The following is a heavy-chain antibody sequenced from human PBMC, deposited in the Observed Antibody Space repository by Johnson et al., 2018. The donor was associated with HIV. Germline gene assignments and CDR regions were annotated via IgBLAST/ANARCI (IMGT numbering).Heavy chain of an antibody. CDR1: GFTFSDYA. CDR3: ARDLLIAYCGGDCWDAFDI. V-gene: IGHV3-30-3*01. Sequence: QVQLVESGGGVVQPGRSLRLSCVASGFTFSDYAVHWVRQAPGKGLEWVAVISYDGSNKYYADSVKGRFTISRDNSKNTLYLQMNSLRAEDTAVYYCARDLLIAYCGGDCWDAFDIWGQGTMVTVSS. J-gene: IGHJ3*02. CDR2: ISYDGSNK. D-gene: IGHD2-21*02.